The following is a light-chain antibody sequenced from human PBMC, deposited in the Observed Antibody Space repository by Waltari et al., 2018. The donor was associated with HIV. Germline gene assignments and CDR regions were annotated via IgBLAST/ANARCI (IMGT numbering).Light chain of an antibody. Sequence: SSELTQDPAVSVALGQTVRIKCQGDSVRTYYASWYQQKPGQAPVLVFYGTNNRPSGIPDRFSGSTSGDTASLTITGAQAEDEADYYCNSRDDIGHWFFGAGTKVTVL. CDR2: GTN. CDR3: NSRDDIGHWF. V-gene: IGLV3-19*01. J-gene: IGLJ3*02. CDR1: SVRTYY.